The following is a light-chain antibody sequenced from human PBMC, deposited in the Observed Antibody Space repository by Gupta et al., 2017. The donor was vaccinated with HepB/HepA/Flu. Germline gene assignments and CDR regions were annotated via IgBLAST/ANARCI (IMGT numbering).Light chain of an antibody. CDR3: QSSDRTRNAVV. Sequence: QSVLTQPLSVSGAPGHRVTITCTGSSSNTGGGYDVHWYQQLLGTAANLLIYYNLNRPSGVPDRFSGASSGTYASPPTTGLQGEDEADYYCQSSDRTRNAVVFGAGTKLTVL. J-gene: IGLJ3*02. V-gene: IGLV1-40*01. CDR1: SSNTGGGYD. CDR2: YNL.